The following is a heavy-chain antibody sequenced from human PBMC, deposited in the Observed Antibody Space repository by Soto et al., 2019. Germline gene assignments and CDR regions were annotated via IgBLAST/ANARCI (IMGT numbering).Heavy chain of an antibody. D-gene: IGHD2-8*01. CDR2: IRGGAENT. CDR3: AKEFCSNGWPAALDS. V-gene: IGHV3-23*01. J-gene: IGHJ4*02. Sequence: PGGSLRLSCAASGFTFRSYAMSWVRQAPGKGLEWVAGIRGGAENTYYADSVKGRFTISRDNSKNTLSLQMNSLSAEDTAVYSCAKEFCSNGWPAALDSGGQGTM. CDR1: GFTFRSYA.